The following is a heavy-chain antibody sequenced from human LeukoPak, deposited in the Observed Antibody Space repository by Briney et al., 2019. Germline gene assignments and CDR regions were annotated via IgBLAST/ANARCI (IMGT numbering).Heavy chain of an antibody. CDR2: ISSSGISI. V-gene: IGHV3-48*03. CDR1: GLRFSDYE. J-gene: IGHJ4*02. CDR3: ASRANPGY. Sequence: GGSLRLSCAASGLRFSDYEMNWVRQAPGKGLEWVSYISSSGISIYYADSVKGRFTLARDDAKDSLYLQMNGLSAEDTAVYYCASRANPGYWGQGTLVTVSS.